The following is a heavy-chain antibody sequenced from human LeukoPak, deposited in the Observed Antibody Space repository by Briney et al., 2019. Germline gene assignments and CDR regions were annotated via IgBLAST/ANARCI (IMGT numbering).Heavy chain of an antibody. J-gene: IGHJ5*02. D-gene: IGHD6-19*01. CDR1: GGSVSSSSYY. CDR2: IYYSGST. V-gene: IGHV4-61*01. CDR3: ARLQQWLAVGWFDP. Sequence: SETLSLTCTVSGGSVSSSSYYWSWIRQPPGKGLEWIGYIYYSGSTNYNPSLKSRVTISVDTSKNQFSLKLSSVTAADTAVYYCARLQQWLAVGWFDPWGQGTLVTVSS.